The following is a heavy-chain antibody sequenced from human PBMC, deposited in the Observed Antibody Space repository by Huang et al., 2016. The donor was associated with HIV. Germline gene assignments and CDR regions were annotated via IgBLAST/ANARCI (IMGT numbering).Heavy chain of an antibody. CDR3: ARFRGPQVTLTWLDP. Sequence: QVQLVQSGPEMKKPGASVNVSCKASGYTFFTYSIGWVRQAPGEGLEWVGWVSTYNGHTNYAQKFQGRLTLTTDVSTSSAYMELKNLRSDDTAVYYCARFRGPQVTLTWLDPWGQGTLVTVSS. J-gene: IGHJ5*02. V-gene: IGHV1-18*01. D-gene: IGHD3-10*01. CDR2: VSTYNGHT. CDR1: GYTFFTYS.